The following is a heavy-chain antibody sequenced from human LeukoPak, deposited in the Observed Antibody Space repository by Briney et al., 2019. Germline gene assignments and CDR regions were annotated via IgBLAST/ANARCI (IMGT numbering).Heavy chain of an antibody. CDR3: ASTLDGAFDI. D-gene: IGHD5-24*01. J-gene: IGHJ3*02. CDR2: ISAYNGNT. V-gene: IGHV1-18*01. CDR1: GYTFTSYG. Sequence: ASVKVSCKASGYTFTSYGISWVRRAPGQGLEWMGWISAYNGNTNYAQKLQGRVTMTTDTSTSTAYMELRSLRSEDTAVYYCASTLDGAFDIWGQGTMVTVSS.